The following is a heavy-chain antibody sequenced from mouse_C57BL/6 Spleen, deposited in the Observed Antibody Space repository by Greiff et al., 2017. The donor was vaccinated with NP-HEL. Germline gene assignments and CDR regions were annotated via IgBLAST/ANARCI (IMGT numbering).Heavy chain of an antibody. V-gene: IGHV1-50*01. J-gene: IGHJ2*01. D-gene: IGHD2-4*01. Sequence: VQLQQPGAELVKPGASVKLSCKASGYTFTSYWMQWVKQRPGQGLEWIGEIDPSDSYTNYNQKFKGKATLTVDTSSSTAYMQLSSLTSEDSAVYYCARAGLRPYYFDYWGQGTTLTVSS. CDR1: GYTFTSYW. CDR3: ARAGLRPYYFDY. CDR2: IDPSDSYT.